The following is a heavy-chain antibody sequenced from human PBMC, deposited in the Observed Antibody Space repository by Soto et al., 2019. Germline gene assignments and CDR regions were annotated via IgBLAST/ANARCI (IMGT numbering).Heavy chain of an antibody. V-gene: IGHV3-15*07. J-gene: IGHJ4*02. CDR2: IRTNSEGGTT. Sequence: VQLVESGGALVKPGGSLRLSCAASGFALNDAWMNWVRQAPGRGLEWVGRIRTNSEGGTTDYAAPVNGRFTISRDDSRNTLYLQMNSLNTEDAAVYYCSTDPSFRKSGSFFFHFWGQGTLVTVSS. CDR1: GFALNDAW. D-gene: IGHD1-26*01. CDR3: STDPSFRKSGSFFFHF.